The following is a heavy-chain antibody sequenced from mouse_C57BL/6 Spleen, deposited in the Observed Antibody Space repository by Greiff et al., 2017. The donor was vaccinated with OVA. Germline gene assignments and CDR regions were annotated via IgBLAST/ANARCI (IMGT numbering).Heavy chain of an antibody. J-gene: IGHJ2*01. CDR1: GFSFNTYA. D-gene: IGHD2-3*01. CDR3: GRQDGYPFDY. V-gene: IGHV10-1*01. Sequence: EVTLMESGGGLVQPKGSLKLSCAASGFSFNTYAMNWVRQAPGKGLEWVARIRSKSNNYATYYADSVKDRFTISRDDSESMLYLQMNNLKTEDTAMYYCGRQDGYPFDYWGQGTTLTVSS. CDR2: IRSKSNNYAT.